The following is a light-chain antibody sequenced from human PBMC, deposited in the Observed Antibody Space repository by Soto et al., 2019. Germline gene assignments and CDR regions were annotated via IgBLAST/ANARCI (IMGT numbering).Light chain of an antibody. V-gene: IGLV2-8*01. J-gene: IGLJ1*01. Sequence: QSVLTQPPSASGSPGQSVTISCTGTSSDVGGYNYVSWYQQHPGKAPKLMIYEVTKRPSGVPDRFSGSKSHNTASLTVSGLQAEDEADYYCSSFAGSIFYVFGTGTKLTVL. CDR3: SSFAGSIFYV. CDR1: SSDVGGYNY. CDR2: EVT.